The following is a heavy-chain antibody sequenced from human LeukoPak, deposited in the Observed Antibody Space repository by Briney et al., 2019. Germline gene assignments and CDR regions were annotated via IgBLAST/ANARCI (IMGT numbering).Heavy chain of an antibody. J-gene: IGHJ4*02. V-gene: IGHV3-49*04. CDR2: IRSKAYGGTT. CDR3: TRAFQKYYYDQETLCY. Sequence: GGSLRLSCTASGFTFGDYAMSWVRQAPGKGLVWVGFIRSKAYGGTTEYAASVKGRFTISRDDSKSIAYLQMNSLKTEDTAVYYCTRAFQKYYYDQETLCYWGQGTLVTVSS. D-gene: IGHD3-22*01. CDR1: GFTFGDYA.